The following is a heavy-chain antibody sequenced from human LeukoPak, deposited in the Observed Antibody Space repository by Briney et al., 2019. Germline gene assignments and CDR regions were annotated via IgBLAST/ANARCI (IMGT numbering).Heavy chain of an antibody. CDR2: IYYSGST. J-gene: IGHJ6*03. CDR1: GGSISSGDYY. Sequence: ETLSLTCTVSGGSISSGDYYWSWIRQPPGKGLEWIGYIYYSGSTNYNPSLKSRVTISVDTSKNQFSLKLISVTAADTAVYYCARDTQDMVRGILANYYYMDVWGKGTTVTVSS. D-gene: IGHD3-10*01. CDR3: ARDTQDMVRGILANYYYMDV. V-gene: IGHV4-61*08.